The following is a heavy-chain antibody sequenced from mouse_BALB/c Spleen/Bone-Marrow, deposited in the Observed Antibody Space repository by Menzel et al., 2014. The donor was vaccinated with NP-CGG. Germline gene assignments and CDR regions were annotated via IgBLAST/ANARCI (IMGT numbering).Heavy chain of an antibody. Sequence: EVKLVESGGGSVKPGGSLKLSCAASGFTFSSYVMSWVRRSPEKRLEWVAEVSSGGNYTYYPDTVTGRFTISRDNAKNTLYLEMSSLRSEDTAYYCAREGLWDISYTMDYWGQGTSVTVSS. CDR2: VSSGGNYT. CDR1: GFTFSSYV. J-gene: IGHJ4*01. V-gene: IGHV5-9-4*01. D-gene: IGHD4-1*01. CDR3: AREGLWDISYTMDY.